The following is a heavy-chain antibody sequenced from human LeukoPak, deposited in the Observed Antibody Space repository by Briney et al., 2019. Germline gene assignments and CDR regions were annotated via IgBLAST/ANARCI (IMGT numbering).Heavy chain of an antibody. V-gene: IGHV1-18*01. Sequence: ASVKVSCKTSGYTFTNYGITWVRQDPGQGLEWMGWISSYNANTKYAEKFQGRISMTTDTSTSTAYMELTSLRSDDTAVHYCARGIFALDYWGQGTLVTVSS. CDR1: GYTFTNYG. CDR3: ARGIFALDY. J-gene: IGHJ4*02. D-gene: IGHD3-3*02. CDR2: ISSYNANT.